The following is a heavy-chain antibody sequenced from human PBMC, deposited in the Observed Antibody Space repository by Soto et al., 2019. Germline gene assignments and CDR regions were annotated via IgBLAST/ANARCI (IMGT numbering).Heavy chain of an antibody. CDR2: VNWNGGST. V-gene: IGHV3-20*04. CDR1: GFTLDDYG. D-gene: IGHD1-26*01. J-gene: IGHJ4*02. CDR3: VRGASLNFDY. Sequence: EVQLVESGGGVLRPGGSLRLSCAASGFTLDDYGMSWARQAPGKGREWVSGVNWNGGSTGYADSVKGRFTISRDNAKNSLYLQMNSLRAEDTAFYYCVRGASLNFDYWGQGTLVTVSS.